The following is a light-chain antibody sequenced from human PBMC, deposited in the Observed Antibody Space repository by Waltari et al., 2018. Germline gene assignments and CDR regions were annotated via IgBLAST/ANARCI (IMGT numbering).Light chain of an antibody. CDR1: SSDVGDYNY. V-gene: IGLV2-14*01. CDR2: DVN. CDR3: SSYTRSSTFL. J-gene: IGLJ3*02. Sequence: QSALTQPASVSASPGQSISISCTETSSDVGDYNYVSWYQQHPGKAPKLIIYDVNKRPSGVSNRFSATKSGNTDSLTISGLQPEDEADYYCSSYTRSSTFLFGGGTKLTVL.